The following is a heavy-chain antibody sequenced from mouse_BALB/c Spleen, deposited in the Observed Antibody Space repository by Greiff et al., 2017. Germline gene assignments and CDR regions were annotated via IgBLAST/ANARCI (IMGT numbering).Heavy chain of an antibody. Sequence: EVQVVESGGDLVKPGGSLKLSCEASGFTFSSYGMSWVRQTPDKRLEWVATISSGGSYTYYPDSVKGRFTISRDNAKNTLYLQMSSLKSEDTAMYYCARHSGDYFDYWGQGTTLTVSS. CDR1: GFTFSSYG. V-gene: IGHV5-6*01. CDR2: ISSGGSYT. CDR3: ARHSGDYFDY. J-gene: IGHJ2*01.